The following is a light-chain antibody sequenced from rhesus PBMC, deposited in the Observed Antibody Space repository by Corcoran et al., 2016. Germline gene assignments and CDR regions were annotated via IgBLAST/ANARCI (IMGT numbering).Light chain of an antibody. J-gene: IGKJ4*01. CDR1: QSVSSS. CDR2: GAS. CDR3: QQAYSWPALT. Sequence: EIVMTQSPATLSLSPGERATLSCRASQSVSSSLAWYQQKPGQAPKLLIYGASSRATGIPDRFSGSGSGTGFTLSISSLEPEDVGVYYCQQAYSWPALTFGGGTKVELK. V-gene: IGKV3-42*01.